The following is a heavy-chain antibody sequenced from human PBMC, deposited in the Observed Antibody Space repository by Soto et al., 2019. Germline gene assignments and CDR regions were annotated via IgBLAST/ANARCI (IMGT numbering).Heavy chain of an antibody. CDR1: GFTFSSYG. D-gene: IGHD1-26*01. J-gene: IGHJ4*02. V-gene: IGHV3-33*01. CDR3: ARDYSGSYESPAY. Sequence: QVQLVESGGGVVQPGRSLRLSCAASGFTFSSYGMHWVRQAPGKGLEWVAGIWYDGSNKYYADSVKGRFTISRDNSKNTLYLQMNSLRAEDTAVYYCARDYSGSYESPAYWGQGTLVTVSS. CDR2: IWYDGSNK.